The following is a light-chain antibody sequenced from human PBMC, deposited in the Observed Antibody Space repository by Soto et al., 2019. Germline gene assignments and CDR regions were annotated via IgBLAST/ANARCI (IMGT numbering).Light chain of an antibody. J-gene: IGKJ5*01. CDR2: EVS. CDR3: MQSTQLPPT. CDR1: QSLLHITGETF. V-gene: IGKV2D-29*02. Sequence: VVMTQTPLSLSVAPGEPASISCKSSQSLLHITGETFLFWYLQKQGQSPQLXIYEVSTRVSGVPDRFSGSGSGTDFKLEISRVETDDVGIYYCMQSTQLPPTFGQGTRLEIK.